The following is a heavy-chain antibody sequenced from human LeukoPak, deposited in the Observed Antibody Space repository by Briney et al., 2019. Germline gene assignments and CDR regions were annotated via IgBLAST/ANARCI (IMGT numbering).Heavy chain of an antibody. D-gene: IGHD3-10*01. V-gene: IGHV3-64*01. CDR3: ARDLEAGFGEYYYMDV. CDR2: ISSNGGST. Sequence: GGSLRLSCAASGFTFSSYAMHWVRQAPGKGLEYVSAISSNGGSTYYANSVKGRFTISRDNSKNTLYLQMGSLRAEDMAVYYCARDLEAGFGEYYYMDVWGKGTTVTVSS. J-gene: IGHJ6*03. CDR1: GFTFSSYA.